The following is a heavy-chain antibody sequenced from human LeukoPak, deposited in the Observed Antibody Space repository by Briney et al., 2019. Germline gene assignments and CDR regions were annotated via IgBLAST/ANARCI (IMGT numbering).Heavy chain of an antibody. J-gene: IGHJ4*02. D-gene: IGHD2-2*02. Sequence: SVKVSCKASGDTFSSHAISWVRQAPGQGLEWTGGIIPILGRSNYAQKFQGRVTITTDESTSTAYMELTSLRSEDTAVYYCARAGYCSSSSCYMSLVYWGQGTLVTVSS. CDR2: IIPILGRS. CDR1: GDTFSSHA. V-gene: IGHV1-69*05. CDR3: ARAGYCSSSSCYMSLVY.